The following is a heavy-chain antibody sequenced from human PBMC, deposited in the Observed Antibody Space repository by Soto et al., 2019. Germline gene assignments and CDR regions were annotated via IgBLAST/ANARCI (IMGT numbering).Heavy chain of an antibody. Sequence: EVQLVESGGGLVRPGGSLRLSCAASGFTSSSYWLPWFRQAQGKGLVWVSRMNEDGGTTDYADSVKGRFTISRDNAKNTLYLQMNSLRVEDTAVYYCASDLSGRADVWGQGTTVTVSS. CDR1: GFTSSSYW. D-gene: IGHD3-10*01. V-gene: IGHV3-74*02. CDR3: ASDLSGRADV. CDR2: MNEDGGTT. J-gene: IGHJ6*02.